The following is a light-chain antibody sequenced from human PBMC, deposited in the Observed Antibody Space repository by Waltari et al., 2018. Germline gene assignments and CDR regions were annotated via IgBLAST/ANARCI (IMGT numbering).Light chain of an antibody. J-gene: IGLJ1*01. CDR2: GVS. Sequence: QSALTQPASVSGSPGQSITISCTGTSSDVGGYNYVSWYSQHPGKAPKLMIYGVSKRPAGVSNRVSGSKSGNTASLTISGLQAEDEADYYCSSYTSSSTFVVGTGTKVTVL. V-gene: IGLV2-14*01. CDR3: SSYTSSSTFV. CDR1: SSDVGGYNY.